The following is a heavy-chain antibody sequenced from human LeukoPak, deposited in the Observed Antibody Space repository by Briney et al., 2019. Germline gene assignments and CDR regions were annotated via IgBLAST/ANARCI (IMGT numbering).Heavy chain of an antibody. Sequence: SETLSLTCTVSGGSISSSSYYWGWIRQPPGKGLEWIGSICYSGSTYYNPSLKSRVTISVDTSKNQFSLKLSSVTAADTAVYYCARHAGYSSGWYPLWGQGTLVTVSS. CDR1: GGSISSSSYY. CDR2: ICYSGST. V-gene: IGHV4-39*01. J-gene: IGHJ4*02. D-gene: IGHD6-19*01. CDR3: ARHAGYSSGWYPL.